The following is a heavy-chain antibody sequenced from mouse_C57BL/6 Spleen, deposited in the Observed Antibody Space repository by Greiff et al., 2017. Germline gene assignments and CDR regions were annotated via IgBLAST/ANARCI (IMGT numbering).Heavy chain of an antibody. CDR2: IVPGSGGT. CDR1: GYTFTGSW. J-gene: IGHJ3*01. CDR3: ARFSNYFDGSIAY. V-gene: IGHV1-9*01. D-gene: IGHD1-1*01. Sequence: VQLVQSGAELMKPGASVKLSCKASGYTFTGSWMEWVKQRPGHGLEWIGEIVPGSGGTNYNEKFKGKATFTADKPSNTAYMQLSSLTTEDSAGYYGARFSNYFDGSIAYWGQGTLVTVAA.